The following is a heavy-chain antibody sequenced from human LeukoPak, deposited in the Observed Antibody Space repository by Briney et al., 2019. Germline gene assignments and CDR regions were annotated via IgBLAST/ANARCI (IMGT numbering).Heavy chain of an antibody. Sequence: GGSLRLSCAASGFTFSSYEMNWVRQAPGEGLEWVSYISSSGSTIYYADSVKGRFTISRDNAKNSLYLQMNSLRADDTAVYYCAELGITMIGGVWGKGNTVTISS. CDR2: ISSSGSTI. CDR3: AELGITMIGGV. V-gene: IGHV3-48*03. D-gene: IGHD3-10*02. J-gene: IGHJ6*04. CDR1: GFTFSSYE.